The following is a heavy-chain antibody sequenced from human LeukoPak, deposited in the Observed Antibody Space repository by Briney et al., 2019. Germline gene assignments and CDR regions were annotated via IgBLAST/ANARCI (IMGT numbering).Heavy chain of an antibody. J-gene: IGHJ4*02. CDR2: IIPIFGTA. D-gene: IGHD6-13*01. CDR3: VRDRGIAGSFDY. Sequence: SVKVSCKASGGTFSSYAISWVRQAPGQGLEWMGGIIPIFGTANYAQKFQGRVTITTDESTSTAYMELSSLRSEDTAVYYCVRDRGIAGSFDYWGQGTLVTVSS. V-gene: IGHV1-69*05. CDR1: GGTFSSYA.